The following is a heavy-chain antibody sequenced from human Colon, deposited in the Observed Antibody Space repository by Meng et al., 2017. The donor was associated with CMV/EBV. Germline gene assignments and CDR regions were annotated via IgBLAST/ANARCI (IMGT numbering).Heavy chain of an antibody. CDR3: ARPSSGCYNYGMDV. V-gene: IGHV4-59*01. J-gene: IGHJ6*02. CDR2: IYYSGST. CDR1: GGSISSYY. D-gene: IGHD3-22*01. Sequence: SETLSLTCTVSGGSISSYYWSWIRQPPGKGLEWIGYIYYSGSTNYNPSLKSRVTISVDTSKNQFSLKLSSVTAADTAVYYCARPSSGCYNYGMDVWGQGTTVTVSS.